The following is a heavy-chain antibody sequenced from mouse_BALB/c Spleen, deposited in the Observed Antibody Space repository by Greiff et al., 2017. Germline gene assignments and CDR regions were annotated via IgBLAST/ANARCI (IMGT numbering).Heavy chain of an antibody. V-gene: IGHV5-12-2*01. Sequence: EVKVVESGGGLVQPGGSLKLSCAASGFTFSSYTMSWVRQTPEKRLEWVAYISNGGGSTYYPDTVKGRFTISRDNAKNTLYLQMSSLKSEDTAMYYCARHPPLITTVVATEYFDVWGAGTTVTVSS. D-gene: IGHD1-1*01. J-gene: IGHJ1*01. CDR1: GFTFSSYT. CDR2: ISNGGGST. CDR3: ARHPPLITTVVATEYFDV.